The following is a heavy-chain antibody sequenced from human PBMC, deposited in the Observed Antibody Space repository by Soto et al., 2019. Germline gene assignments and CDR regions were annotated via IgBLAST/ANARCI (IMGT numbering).Heavy chain of an antibody. CDR3: AREASYYYYMDV. V-gene: IGHV1-3*01. CDR2: INAGNGNT. CDR1: GYTFTSYA. J-gene: IGHJ6*03. D-gene: IGHD2-21*01. Sequence: ASVKVSCKASGYTFTSYAMHWVRQAPGQRLEWMGWINAGNGNTKYSQKFQGRVTITRDTSASTAYMELSSLRSEDTAVYYCAREASYYYYMDVWGKGTTVTVSS.